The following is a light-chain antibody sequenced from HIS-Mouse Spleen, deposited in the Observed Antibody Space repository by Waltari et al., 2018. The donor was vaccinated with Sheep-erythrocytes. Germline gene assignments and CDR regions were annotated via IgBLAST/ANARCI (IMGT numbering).Light chain of an antibody. CDR3: QAWDSSTYV. CDR1: KLGDKY. CDR2: QDS. Sequence: SYELTQPPSVSVSPGQTASITCSGHKLGDKYACWYQQKPGQSPVLVIYQDSKRPSGIPERFSGSNSGNTATLTISGTQAMDEADYYCQAWDSSTYVFGTGTKVIVL. J-gene: IGLJ1*01. V-gene: IGLV3-1*01.